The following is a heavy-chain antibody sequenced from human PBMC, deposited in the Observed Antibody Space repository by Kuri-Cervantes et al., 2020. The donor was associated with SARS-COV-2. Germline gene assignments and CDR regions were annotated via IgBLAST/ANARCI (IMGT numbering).Heavy chain of an antibody. CDR1: GYSISSGYY. Sequence: GSLRLSCAVSGYSISSGYYWGWIRPPQGKGLEWIGSIYHSGSTYYNPSLKSRVTISVDTSKNQFSLKLSSVTAADTAVYYCARNSGYSSGWFYYYYYMDVWGKGTTVTVSS. J-gene: IGHJ6*03. D-gene: IGHD6-19*01. CDR2: IYHSGST. V-gene: IGHV4-38-2*01. CDR3: ARNSGYSSGWFYYYYYMDV.